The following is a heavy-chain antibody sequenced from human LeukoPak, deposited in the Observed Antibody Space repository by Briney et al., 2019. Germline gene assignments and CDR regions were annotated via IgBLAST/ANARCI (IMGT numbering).Heavy chain of an antibody. CDR1: GYTFTSYG. Sequence: SVKVSCKASGYTFTSYGISWVRQAPGQGLEWMGRIIPILGIANYAQKFQGRVTITADKSTSTAYMELSSLRSEDTAVYYCARQLLPLSMDVWGQGTTVTVSS. V-gene: IGHV1-69*04. CDR3: ARQLLPLSMDV. D-gene: IGHD6-6*01. CDR2: IIPILGIA. J-gene: IGHJ6*02.